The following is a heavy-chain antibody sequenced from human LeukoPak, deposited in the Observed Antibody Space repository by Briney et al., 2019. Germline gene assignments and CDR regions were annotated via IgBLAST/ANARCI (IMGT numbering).Heavy chain of an antibody. CDR1: GFTFSPYA. V-gene: IGHV3-23*01. CDR3: ARVRKRGY. Sequence: PGGSLRLSCAASGFTFSPYAMTWVRQAPGKELEWVSSITGSIHSTYYADSVKGRFTISRDNSKNTLYLQMNSLRAEDTAVYYCARVRKRGYWGQGTLVTVSS. CDR2: ITGSIHST. J-gene: IGHJ4*02.